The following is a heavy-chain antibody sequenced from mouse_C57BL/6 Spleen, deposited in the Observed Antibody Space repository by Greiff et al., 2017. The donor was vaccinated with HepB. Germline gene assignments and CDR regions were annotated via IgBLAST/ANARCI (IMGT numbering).Heavy chain of an antibody. CDR3: ARGYDYDGALDY. Sequence: EVQGVESGGGLVKPGGSLKLSCAASGFTFSSYAMSWVRQTPEKRLEWVATISDGGSYTYYPDNVKGRFTISRDNAKKNLYLQMSHLKSEDTAMYYCARGYDYDGALDYWGQGTTLTVSS. D-gene: IGHD2-4*01. CDR1: GFTFSSYA. CDR2: ISDGGSYT. V-gene: IGHV5-4*01. J-gene: IGHJ2*01.